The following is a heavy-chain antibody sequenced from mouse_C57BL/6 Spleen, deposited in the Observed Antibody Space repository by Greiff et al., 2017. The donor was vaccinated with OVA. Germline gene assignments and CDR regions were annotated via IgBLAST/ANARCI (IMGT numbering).Heavy chain of an antibody. V-gene: IGHV1-61*01. D-gene: IGHD2-1*01. CDR1: GYTFTSYW. CDR3: ARNYYGNSYYFDY. Sequence: VQLQQPGAELVRPGSSVKLSCKASGYTFTSYWMDWVKQRPGQGLEWIGNIYPSDSETHYNQKFKDKATLTVDKSSSTAYMQLSSLTSEDSAVYYCARNYYGNSYYFDYWGQGTTLTVSS. J-gene: IGHJ2*01. CDR2: IYPSDSET.